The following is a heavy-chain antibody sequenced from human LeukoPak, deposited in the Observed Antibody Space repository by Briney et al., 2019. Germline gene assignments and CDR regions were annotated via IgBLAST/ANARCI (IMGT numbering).Heavy chain of an antibody. V-gene: IGHV3-23*01. Sequence: PGGSLRLSCAASGFTFSSYAMSWVRQAPGKGLEWVSAIRRTGGSTYYADSVKGRFTISRDNSKNTLYLQMNSLRAEDTAVYYCANTDYYDTSALDYWGQGTLVTVS. D-gene: IGHD3-22*01. J-gene: IGHJ4*02. CDR3: ANTDYYDTSALDY. CDR2: IRRTGGST. CDR1: GFTFSSYA.